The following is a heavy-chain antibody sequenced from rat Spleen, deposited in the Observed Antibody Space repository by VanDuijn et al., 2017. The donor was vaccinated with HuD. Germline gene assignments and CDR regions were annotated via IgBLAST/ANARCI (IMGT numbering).Heavy chain of an antibody. D-gene: IGHD1-9*01. V-gene: IGHV5-25*01. CDR1: GFTFSNYC. CDR3: ARRHYGYTDYFDY. CDR2: ICAGGGGT. Sequence: EVQLVESGGGLVQPGRSLKLSCAASGFTFSNYCMTWVRQTPTRSLDWVASICAGGGGTYYPDSVKGRFTISRDNAKSTLYLQMDSLRSEDTATYYCARRHYGYTDYFDYWGQGVMVTVSS. J-gene: IGHJ2*01.